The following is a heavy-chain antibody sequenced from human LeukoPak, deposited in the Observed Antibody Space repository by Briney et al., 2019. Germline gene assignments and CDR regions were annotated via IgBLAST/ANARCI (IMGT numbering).Heavy chain of an antibody. Sequence: GGSLRLSSVVSGFTFSDYWMSWVRQAPGKGLEWVGNIKQDGSDKNYMDSVKGRFTISRDNAKNSVYLQMSSLRAEDTAVYYCAREVWGPEYWGQGTLVTVSS. V-gene: IGHV3-7*01. D-gene: IGHD1-14*01. J-gene: IGHJ4*02. CDR2: IKQDGSDK. CDR1: GFTFSDYW. CDR3: AREVWGPEY.